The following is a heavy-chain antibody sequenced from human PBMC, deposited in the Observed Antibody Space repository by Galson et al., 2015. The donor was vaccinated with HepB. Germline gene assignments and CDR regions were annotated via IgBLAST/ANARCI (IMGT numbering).Heavy chain of an antibody. Sequence: SLRLSCAASGFTFSGSAMHWVRQASGKGLEWVGRIRSKANSYATAYAASVKGRFTISRDDSKNTAYLQMNSLKTEDTAVYYCTRLNSLYKVNWFDPWGQGTLVTVSS. CDR3: TRLNSLYKVNWFDP. CDR2: IRSKANSYAT. V-gene: IGHV3-73*01. J-gene: IGHJ5*02. CDR1: GFTFSGSA. D-gene: IGHD3-16*02.